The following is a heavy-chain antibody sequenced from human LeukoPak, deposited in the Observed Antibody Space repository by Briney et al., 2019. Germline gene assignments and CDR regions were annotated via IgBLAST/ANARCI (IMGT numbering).Heavy chain of an antibody. CDR3: AKAHVQLERPGFGNAFDI. J-gene: IGHJ3*02. Sequence: ASVKVSCKASGYTFTGYYTHWVRQAPGQGLEWMGWINPNSGGTNYAQKFQGRVTMTRDTSISTAYMELSRLRSDDTAVYYCAKAHVQLERPGFGNAFDIWGQGTMVTVSS. D-gene: IGHD1-1*01. CDR2: INPNSGGT. V-gene: IGHV1-2*02. CDR1: GYTFTGYY.